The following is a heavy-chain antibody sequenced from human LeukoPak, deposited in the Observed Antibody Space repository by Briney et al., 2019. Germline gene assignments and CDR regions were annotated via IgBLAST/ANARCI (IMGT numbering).Heavy chain of an antibody. J-gene: IGHJ6*03. CDR2: INPSGGST. CDR1: GYTFTSYY. Sequence: ASVKASCKASGYTFTSYYMHWVRQAPGQGLEWMGIINPSGGSTSYAQKFQGRVTMTRDMSTSAVYMELSSLRSEDTAVYYCARDGGYDFWSGSPSYYYYMDVWGKGTTVTVSS. D-gene: IGHD3-3*01. CDR3: ARDGGYDFWSGSPSYYYYMDV. V-gene: IGHV1-46*01.